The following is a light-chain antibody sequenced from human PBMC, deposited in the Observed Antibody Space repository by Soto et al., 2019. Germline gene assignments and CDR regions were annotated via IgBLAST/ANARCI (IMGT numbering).Light chain of an antibody. J-gene: IGKJ1*01. Sequence: DIVLTQSPGTLSLSPGEKATLSCRASQSVTSNYLAWYQQKPGQAPRLLIYGASSRATGIPDRFSGSGSGTDFTLTISRLAPEDFAVYYCQQYGNSPTWTFGQGTKVDI. CDR2: GAS. CDR1: QSVTSNY. V-gene: IGKV3-20*01. CDR3: QQYGNSPTWT.